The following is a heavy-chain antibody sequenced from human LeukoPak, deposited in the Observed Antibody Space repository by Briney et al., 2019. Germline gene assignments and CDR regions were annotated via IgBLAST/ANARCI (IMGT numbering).Heavy chain of an antibody. J-gene: IGHJ4*02. Sequence: ASVKVSCKASGYTFTSYDINWVRQATGQGLEWMGWINPNSGNTGYAQKFQGRVTMTRNTSISTAYMELSSLRSEDTAVYYCARGRQPNCSGGSCYPGGGRYYFDYWGQGTLVTVSS. V-gene: IGHV1-8*01. CDR1: GYTFTSYD. D-gene: IGHD2-15*01. CDR2: INPNSGNT. CDR3: ARGRQPNCSGGSCYPGGGRYYFDY.